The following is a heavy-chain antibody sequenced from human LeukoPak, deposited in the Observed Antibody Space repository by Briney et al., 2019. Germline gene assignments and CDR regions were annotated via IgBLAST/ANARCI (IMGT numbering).Heavy chain of an antibody. D-gene: IGHD6-13*01. CDR2: IYPADSDT. Sequence: GESLKISCKGSGCSLTSYWIGWVRQMPGKGLEWMGIIYPADSDTRYSPSFEGQVTISADMSIRTGYLQWSSLKASDTAMYYCARRIAGAGSDYWGQGTLVTVSS. J-gene: IGHJ4*02. V-gene: IGHV5-51*01. CDR1: GCSLTSYW. CDR3: ARRIAGAGSDY.